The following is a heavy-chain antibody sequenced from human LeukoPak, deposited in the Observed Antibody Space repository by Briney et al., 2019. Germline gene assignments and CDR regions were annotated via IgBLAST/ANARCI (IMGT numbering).Heavy chain of an antibody. Sequence: GGSLRLSCAASGFLFSSNWMCWVRVAPGEGLEWVANIKEDGTETYYVDSVKGRFTISRDKAKNSLYLQMNSLRVEDTAVYYCAKEGRSLQTYWGQGTLVTVSS. CDR3: AKEGRSLQTY. CDR2: IKEDGTET. CDR1: GFLFSSNW. V-gene: IGHV3-7*03. J-gene: IGHJ4*02. D-gene: IGHD5-24*01.